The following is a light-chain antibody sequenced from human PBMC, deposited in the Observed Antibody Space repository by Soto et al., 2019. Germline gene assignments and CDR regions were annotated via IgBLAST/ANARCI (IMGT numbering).Light chain of an antibody. CDR2: AAS. V-gene: IGKV1-9*01. J-gene: IGKJ4*01. CDR3: QQLRSYPST. CDR1: QDIAIY. Sequence: IPFVQSPSSLSASVGGRVTVTCRASQDIAIYLAWYQQKPGEAPKLLIYAASTLHGGVPSRFSGSGSGTDFALTITSLQAEDFATYYCQQLRSYPSTFGGGTKVDIK.